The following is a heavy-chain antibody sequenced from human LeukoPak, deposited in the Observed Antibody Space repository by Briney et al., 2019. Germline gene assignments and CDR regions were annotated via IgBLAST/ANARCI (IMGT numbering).Heavy chain of an antibody. Sequence: GASVKVSCTASGYTFTSCGISWVRQAPGQGLEWIGWISAYNGNTNYAQKLQGRVTMTTDTSTSTAYMELRSLRSDDTAVYYCARDPGYCSSTSCFYYYYYMDVWGKGTTVTVSS. CDR2: ISAYNGNT. D-gene: IGHD2-2*01. J-gene: IGHJ6*03. CDR3: ARDPGYCSSTSCFYYYYYMDV. CDR1: GYTFTSCG. V-gene: IGHV1-18*01.